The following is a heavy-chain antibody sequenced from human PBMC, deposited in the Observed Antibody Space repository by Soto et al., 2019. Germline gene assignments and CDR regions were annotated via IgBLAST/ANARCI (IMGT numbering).Heavy chain of an antibody. CDR3: ASLHSNYSHHYGMDV. CDR2: IDPSDSYT. V-gene: IGHV5-10-1*01. CDR1: GCSFASYW. Sequence: PGESLKSSGKGSGCSFASYWISWVRQMPGKGLEWMGRIDPSDSYTNYSPAFQGHVTISADKSISTAYLQWSSLKASDTAMYYCASLHSNYSHHYGMDVWGQGTTVTVSS. D-gene: IGHD4-4*01. J-gene: IGHJ6*02.